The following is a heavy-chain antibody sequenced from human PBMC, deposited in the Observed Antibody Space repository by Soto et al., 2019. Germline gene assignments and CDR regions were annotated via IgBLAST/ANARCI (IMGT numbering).Heavy chain of an antibody. CDR3: ARKGPRAARPNH. CDR1: GFTFRDHD. J-gene: IGHJ5*02. D-gene: IGHD6-6*01. Sequence: QVQLVESGGGLVRPGGSLRLSCAASGFTFRDHDMSWIRQAPGKGLEWVSCISSSGTATYYADSVKGRFTISRDNAKNSRYVEMNSLRVEDTAVDYGARKGPRAARPNHWGQGTLVTVSS. CDR2: ISSSGTAT. V-gene: IGHV3-11*01.